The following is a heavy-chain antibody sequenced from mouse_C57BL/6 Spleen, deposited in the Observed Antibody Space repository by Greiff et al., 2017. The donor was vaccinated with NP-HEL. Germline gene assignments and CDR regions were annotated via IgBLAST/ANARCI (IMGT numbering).Heavy chain of an antibody. CDR2: IHPSDSDT. CDR3: AMWNYYGSRDY. D-gene: IGHD1-1*01. Sequence: QVQLKQPGAELVKPGASVKVSCKASGYTFTSYWMHWVKQRPGQGLEWIGRIHPSDSDTNYNQKFKGKATLTVDKSSSTAYMQLSSLTSEDSAVYYCAMWNYYGSRDYWGQGTTLTVSS. CDR1: GYTFTSYW. V-gene: IGHV1-74*01. J-gene: IGHJ2*01.